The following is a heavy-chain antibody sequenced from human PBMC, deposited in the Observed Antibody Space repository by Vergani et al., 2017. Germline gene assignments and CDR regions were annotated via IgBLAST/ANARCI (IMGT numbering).Heavy chain of an antibody. Sequence: QMQLVQSGAEVKKTGSSVKVSCKASGYTFTYRYLHWVRQAPGQALEWMGWITPFNGNTNYAQQFQDRVTITRDRSMSTAYMELSSLRSEDTAMYYCALVESSTSCINSVCITPETGSWFDPWGQGTLVTVSS. CDR1: GYTFTYRY. J-gene: IGHJ5*02. CDR3: ALVESSTSCINSVCITPETGSWFDP. D-gene: IGHD2-2*01. CDR2: ITPFNGNT. V-gene: IGHV1-45*02.